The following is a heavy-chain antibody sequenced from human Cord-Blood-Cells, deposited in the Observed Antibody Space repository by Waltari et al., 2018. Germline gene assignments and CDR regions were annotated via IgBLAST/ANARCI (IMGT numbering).Heavy chain of an antibody. V-gene: IGHV3-15*01. Sequence: EVQLVGSGGGLVKPGGSLRLSCAASGFTFSNAWMSWVRQAPGKGLEWVGRIKSKTDGGTTDYAAPVKGRFTISRDDSKNTLYLQMNSLKTEDTAVYYCTTGRIAAPRAFDIWGQGTMVTVSS. CDR3: TTGRIAAPRAFDI. CDR2: IKSKTDGGTT. J-gene: IGHJ3*02. CDR1: GFTFSNAW. D-gene: IGHD6-6*01.